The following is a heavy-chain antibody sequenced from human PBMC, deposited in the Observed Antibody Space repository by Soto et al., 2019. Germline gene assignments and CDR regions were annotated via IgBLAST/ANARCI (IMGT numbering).Heavy chain of an antibody. J-gene: IGHJ3*02. CDR1: GGSISSGVYY. V-gene: IGHV4-30-4*01. Sequence: SETLSLTCTVSGGSISSGVYYWSWIRQPPGKGLEWIGYTYYSGSTYYNPSLKSRVTISVDTSKNQFSLKLSSVTAADTAVYYCARVRHINAFDIWGQGTMVTVSS. CDR2: TYYSGST. D-gene: IGHD1-20*01. CDR3: ARVRHINAFDI.